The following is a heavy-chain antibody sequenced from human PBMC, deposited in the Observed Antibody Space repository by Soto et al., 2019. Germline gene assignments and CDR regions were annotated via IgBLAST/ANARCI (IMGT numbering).Heavy chain of an antibody. V-gene: IGHV4-34*01. Sequence: QVQLQQWGAGLLKPSETLSLTCAVYGGSFSGYYWSWIRQPPGKGLEWIGEINHSGSTNYNPSLKGRVTISVDTSKNQFSLKLSSVTAADTAVYYCARGPSSAFDIWGQGTMVTVSS. J-gene: IGHJ3*02. CDR3: ARGPSSAFDI. CDR1: GGSFSGYY. CDR2: INHSGST.